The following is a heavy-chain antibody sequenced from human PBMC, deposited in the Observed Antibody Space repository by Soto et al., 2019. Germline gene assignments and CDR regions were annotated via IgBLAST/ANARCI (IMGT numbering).Heavy chain of an antibody. J-gene: IGHJ6*03. Sequence: GASVKVSSKASGYTFTSYDINWVRQATGQGLEWMGWMNPNSGNTGYAQKFQGRVTMTRNTSISTAYMELSSLRSEDTAVYYCARLSGYYSYYYYYYMDVWGKGTTVTVSS. CDR1: GYTFTSYD. CDR2: MNPNSGNT. CDR3: ARLSGYYSYYYYYYMDV. D-gene: IGHD3-3*01. V-gene: IGHV1-8*01.